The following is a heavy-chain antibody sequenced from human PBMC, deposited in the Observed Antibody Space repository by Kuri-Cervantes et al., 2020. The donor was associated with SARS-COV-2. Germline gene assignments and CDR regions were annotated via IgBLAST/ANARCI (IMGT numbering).Heavy chain of an antibody. D-gene: IGHD3-22*01. CDR2: MNPNSGNT. CDR3: ARDSHFQNYYDSSGYYPVAAFDI. J-gene: IGHJ3*02. CDR1: GYTFTSYD. Sequence: ASVKVSCKASGYTFTSYDINWVRQATGQGLEWMGWMNPNSGNTGYAQKFQGRVTMTRDTSISTAYMELSRLRSDDTAVYYCARDSHFQNYYDSSGYYPVAAFDIWGQGTMVTVSS. V-gene: IGHV1-8*02.